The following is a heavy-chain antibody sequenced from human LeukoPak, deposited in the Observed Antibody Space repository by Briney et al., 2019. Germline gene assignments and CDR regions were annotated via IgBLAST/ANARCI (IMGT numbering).Heavy chain of an antibody. D-gene: IGHD1-1*01. J-gene: IGHJ3*02. CDR3: ARKMKTGDRVGAFDI. V-gene: IGHV3-21*01. CDR2: IGTDGSYI. CDR1: GFTFSSHN. Sequence: GGSLRLSCAASGFTFSSHNMNWVRQAPMKGLEWVASIGTDGSYIYYADSLQGRFTISRDNPKKSLYLQMDGLRAEDTAVYYCARKMKTGDRVGAFDIWGQGTMVTVSS.